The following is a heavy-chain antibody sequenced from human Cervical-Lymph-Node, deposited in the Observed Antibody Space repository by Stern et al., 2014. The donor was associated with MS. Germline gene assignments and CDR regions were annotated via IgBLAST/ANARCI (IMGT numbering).Heavy chain of an antibody. V-gene: IGHV3-74*02. Sequence: EVQLVESGGGLVQPGGSLRLSCAASGFTFSSYWMHWVRQAPGKGLMWVSRINGEGSSTNYADSVKGRFAISRDTAKNTLYLQMNSLRAEDTAVYYCTRGAIVGVVIQNWLDPWGQGTLVTVSS. CDR2: INGEGSST. CDR3: TRGAIVGVVIQNWLDP. CDR1: GFTFSSYW. D-gene: IGHD3-3*01. J-gene: IGHJ5*02.